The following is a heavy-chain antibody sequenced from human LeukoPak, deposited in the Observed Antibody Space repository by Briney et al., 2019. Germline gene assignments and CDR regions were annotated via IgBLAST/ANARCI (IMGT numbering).Heavy chain of an antibody. D-gene: IGHD4-23*01. V-gene: IGHV4-39*01. CDR2: IYYSGSA. CDR3: ARHWVVTPNY. Sequence: SETLSLTCIVSSGSISNSSYYWGWIRQPPGTGLEWIGSIYYSGSAYYNPSLKSRVTISVDTSKNQFSLKLTSVTAADTAVYYCARHWVVTPNYWGQGTLVTVSS. J-gene: IGHJ4*02. CDR1: SGSISNSSYY.